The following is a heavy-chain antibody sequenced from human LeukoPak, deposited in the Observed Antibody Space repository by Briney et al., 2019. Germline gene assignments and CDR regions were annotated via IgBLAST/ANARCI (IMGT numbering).Heavy chain of an antibody. CDR2: ISAYNGNT. J-gene: IGHJ4*02. CDR3: ARMATIFGVVRYYFDY. D-gene: IGHD3-3*01. Sequence: ASVTVSCKASGYTFTSHGISWVRRAPGQGLEWMGWISAYNGNTKYAQKFQGRVTMTTDTSTSTAYMELKSLRSDDTAVYYCARMATIFGVVRYYFDYWGQGTLVTVSS. V-gene: IGHV1-18*01. CDR1: GYTFTSHG.